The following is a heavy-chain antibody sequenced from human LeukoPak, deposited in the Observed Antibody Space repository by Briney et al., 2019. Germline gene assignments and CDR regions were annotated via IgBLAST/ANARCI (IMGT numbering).Heavy chain of an antibody. CDR3: ARHASGDLSTPFDY. J-gene: IGHJ4*02. D-gene: IGHD3-16*02. V-gene: IGHV5-51*01. CDR1: GYSFTNNW. CDR2: IYPGDSHT. Sequence: GESLKIPCKGSGYSFTNNWIGWVRQMPGKGLEWMGIIYPGDSHTRYSPSFQGQVTISADKSISTAYLQWSSLKASDTAIYYCARHASGDLSTPFDYWGQGTLVTVSA.